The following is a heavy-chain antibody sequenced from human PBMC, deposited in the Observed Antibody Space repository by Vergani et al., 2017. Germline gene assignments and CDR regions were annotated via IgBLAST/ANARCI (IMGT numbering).Heavy chain of an antibody. J-gene: IGHJ4*02. CDR2: VDPEDGET. CDR3: ARSARSSWSAHVDY. Sequence: EVQLVQSGAEVKKPGATMKISCKVSGYTFTDHYMHWVKQAPGKGLEWMGLVDPEDGETIYAEKFKGRVTIAADTSTDTAHLELSSLRSEDTAVYYCARSARSSWSAHVDYWGQGTLVTVSS. D-gene: IGHD6-13*01. V-gene: IGHV1-69-2*01. CDR1: GYTFTDHY.